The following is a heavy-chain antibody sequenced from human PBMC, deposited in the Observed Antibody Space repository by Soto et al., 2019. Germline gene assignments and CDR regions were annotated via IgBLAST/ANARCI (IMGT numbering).Heavy chain of an antibody. D-gene: IGHD2-15*01. CDR3: ARTGACSGGSCYSTGYYYGMYV. V-gene: IGHV1-69*13. CDR1: GGTFSSYA. Sequence: SVKVSCKASGGTFSSYAISWVRQAPGQGLEWMGGIIPIFGTANYAQKFQGRVTITADESTSTAYMELSSLRSEDTAVYYCARTGACSGGSCYSTGYYYGMYVWGQGTTVTVSS. J-gene: IGHJ6*02. CDR2: IIPIFGTA.